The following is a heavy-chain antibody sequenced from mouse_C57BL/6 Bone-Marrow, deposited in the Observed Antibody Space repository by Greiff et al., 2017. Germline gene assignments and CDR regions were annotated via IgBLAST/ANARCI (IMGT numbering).Heavy chain of an antibody. CDR3: ARDFYGNGWFAY. D-gene: IGHD2-1*01. V-gene: IGHV5-4*01. J-gene: IGHJ3*01. CDR1: GFTFSSYA. CDR2: ISDGGSYT. Sequence: EVNLVESGGGLVKPGGSLKLSCAASGFTFSSYAMSWVRQTPEKRLEWVATISDGGSYTYYPDNVKGRFTISRDNAKNNLYLQMSHLKSEATAMYYCARDFYGNGWFAYWGQGTLVTVSA.